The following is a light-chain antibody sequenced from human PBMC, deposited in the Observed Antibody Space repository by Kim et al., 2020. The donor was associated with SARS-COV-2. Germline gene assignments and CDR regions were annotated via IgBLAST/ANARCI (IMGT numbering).Light chain of an antibody. Sequence: QSVLTQPPSASGAPGQRVTISCSGSSSNIGSNTVNWYQQLPGAAPKLLIYSNYQRHSGVPDRFSGSESGTSVSLAISGFQSEDEADYYCAAWDDSLNGPVFGTGTKVTVL. V-gene: IGLV1-44*01. J-gene: IGLJ1*01. CDR1: SSNIGSNT. CDR2: SNY. CDR3: AAWDDSLNGPV.